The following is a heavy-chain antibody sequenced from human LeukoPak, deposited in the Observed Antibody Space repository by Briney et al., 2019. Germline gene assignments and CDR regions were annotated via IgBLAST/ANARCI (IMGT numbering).Heavy chain of an antibody. CDR2: IYHSGRT. CDR3: ARGRVRAVSIAGMDV. Sequence: SGTLSLTCAVSGGSISSSNWWSWVRQPPGKGLEWIGEIYHSGRTNYNPSLKSRVTISVDKSKNQFSLKLSSVTAAETAVYYCARGRVRAVSIAGMDVWGKATTDTVSS. J-gene: IGHJ6*04. D-gene: IGHD3-10*01. CDR1: GGSISSSNW. V-gene: IGHV4-4*02.